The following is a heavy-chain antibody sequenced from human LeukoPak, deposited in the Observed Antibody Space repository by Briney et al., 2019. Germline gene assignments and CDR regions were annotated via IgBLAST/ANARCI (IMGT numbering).Heavy chain of an antibody. Sequence: GGSLRLSCAASGFTFSSYAMSWVRQAPGKGLEWVSGINTDGSSTSYADSVKGRFTISRDNAKNTPYLQMNSLRAEDTAVYYCAREEIFGVVIIPDDAFDIWGQGTMVTVSS. CDR3: AREEIFGVVIIPDDAFDI. V-gene: IGHV3-74*01. CDR1: GFTFSSYA. CDR2: INTDGSST. D-gene: IGHD3-3*01. J-gene: IGHJ3*02.